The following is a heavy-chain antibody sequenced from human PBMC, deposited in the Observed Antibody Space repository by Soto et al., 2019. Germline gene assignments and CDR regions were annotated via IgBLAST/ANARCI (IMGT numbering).Heavy chain of an antibody. V-gene: IGHV3-21*01. J-gene: IGHJ4*02. CDR2: ISSSASYM. Sequence: GGSLILSCATSGFPFSRCDMNWVRQAPGKGLEWVSFISSSASYMYYADSVRGRFTISRDNSKKSLYLQMNSLRADDTAVYYCARECVDTVTSITIPFDYWGQGALVTVSS. D-gene: IGHD5-12*01. CDR3: ARECVDTVTSITIPFDY. CDR1: GFPFSRCD.